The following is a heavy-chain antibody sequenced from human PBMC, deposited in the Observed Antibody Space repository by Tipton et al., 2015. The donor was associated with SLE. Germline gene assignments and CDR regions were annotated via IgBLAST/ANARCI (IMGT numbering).Heavy chain of an antibody. Sequence: RSLRLSCTASGFTFSAYGMHWVRQAPGKGLEWVAVIWYDGGNKYYADSVKGRFTISRDNSKNTLYLDMNSLRDEDTAVYYCAKGGRPQLVVPAKDYFDYWGQGTLVTVSS. CDR1: GFTFSAYG. CDR3: AKGGRPQLVVPAKDYFDY. J-gene: IGHJ4*02. D-gene: IGHD2-2*01. CDR2: IWYDGGNK. V-gene: IGHV3-33*06.